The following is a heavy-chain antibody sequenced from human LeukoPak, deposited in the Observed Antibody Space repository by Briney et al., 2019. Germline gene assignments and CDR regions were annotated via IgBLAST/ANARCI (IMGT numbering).Heavy chain of an antibody. CDR2: IKQDGSEK. V-gene: IGHV3-7*01. D-gene: IGHD3-10*02. Sequence: GGSLRLSCAASGFSFSLSYMSWVRQAPGKGLEWVANIKQDGSEKYYVDSVEGRFTISRDNAKNSLYLQMNSLRAEDTAVYYCAELGITMIGGVWGKGTTVTISS. CDR1: GFSFSLSY. CDR3: AELGITMIGGV. J-gene: IGHJ6*04.